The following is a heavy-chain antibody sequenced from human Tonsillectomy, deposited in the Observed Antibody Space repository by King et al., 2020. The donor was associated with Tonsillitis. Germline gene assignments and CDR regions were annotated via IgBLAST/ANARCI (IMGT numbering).Heavy chain of an antibody. CDR1: GFTFSSYA. CDR3: ARDHQAYDFWSGSPFDY. Sequence: VQLVESGGGVVQPGRSLRLSCAASGFTFSSYAMHWVRQAPGKGLEWVAVISYDGSNKYYADSVKGRFTISRDNSKNTPYLQMNSLRAEDTAVYYCARDHQAYDFWSGSPFDYWGQGTLVTVSS. CDR2: ISYDGSNK. V-gene: IGHV3-30*04. D-gene: IGHD3-3*01. J-gene: IGHJ4*02.